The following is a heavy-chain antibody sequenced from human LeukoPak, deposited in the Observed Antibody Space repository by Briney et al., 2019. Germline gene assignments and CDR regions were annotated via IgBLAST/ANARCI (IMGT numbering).Heavy chain of an antibody. CDR1: GYSFTSYW. CDR2: IYPGDSDT. J-gene: IGHJ4*02. D-gene: IGHD6-19*01. CDR3: ARYSSGGPYFDY. V-gene: IGHV5-51*01. Sequence: GLALQISSTGSGYSFTSYWIGWVRPVRGKGLGWMGIIYPGDSDTRYSPSFQGQVTISADKSISTAYLQWSSLKASDTAMYYCARYSSGGPYFDYWGQGTLVTVSS.